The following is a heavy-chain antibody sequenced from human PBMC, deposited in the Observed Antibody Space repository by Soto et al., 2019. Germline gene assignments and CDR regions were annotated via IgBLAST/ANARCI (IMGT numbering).Heavy chain of an antibody. CDR2: IWYDGSNK. V-gene: IGHV3-33*01. D-gene: IGHD2-15*01. CDR1: GFTFSSYG. CDR3: ARDASKDCLGGSGGSCYLDY. J-gene: IGHJ4*02. Sequence: QVQLVESGGGVVQPGRSLRLSCAASGFTFSSYGMHWVRQAPGKGLEWVTVIWYDGSNKYYPDSVKGQFTISRDNSKNTLYLQMNSLRAEDTAVYYCARDASKDCLGGSGGSCYLDYWGQGTLVTVSS.